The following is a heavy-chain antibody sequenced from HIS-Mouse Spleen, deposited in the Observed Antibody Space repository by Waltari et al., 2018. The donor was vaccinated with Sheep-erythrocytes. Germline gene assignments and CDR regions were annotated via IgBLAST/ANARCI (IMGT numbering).Heavy chain of an antibody. Sequence: QVTLRESGPALVKPTQTLTLTCTFSGFSPSTSGMCVSWIRQPPGKALEWLARIDWDDDKYYSTSLKTMLTISKDTSKNQVVLTMTNMDPVDTATYYCARIDYYDSSGYYYWGQGTLVTVSS. CDR3: ARIDYYDSSGYYY. D-gene: IGHD3-22*01. J-gene: IGHJ4*02. CDR2: IDWDDDK. CDR1: GFSPSTSGMC. V-gene: IGHV2-70*15.